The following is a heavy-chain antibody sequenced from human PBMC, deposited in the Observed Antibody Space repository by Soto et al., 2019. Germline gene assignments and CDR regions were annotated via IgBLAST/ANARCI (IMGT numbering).Heavy chain of an antibody. CDR3: TRAPLYSGSPRWFDP. CDR1: GFTFGDYA. J-gene: IGHJ5*02. CDR2: IRSKAYGGTT. V-gene: IGHV3-49*01. Sequence: PGGSLRLSCTASGFTFGDYAMSWFRQAPGKGLEWVGFIRSKAYGGTTEYTASVKGRFTISRDDSKSIAYLQMSSLKTEDTAVYYCTRAPLYSGSPRWFDPWGQGTLVTVPS. D-gene: IGHD1-26*01.